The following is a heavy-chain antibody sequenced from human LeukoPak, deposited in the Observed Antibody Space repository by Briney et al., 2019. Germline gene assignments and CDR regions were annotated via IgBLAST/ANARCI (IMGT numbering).Heavy chain of an antibody. D-gene: IGHD3-9*01. CDR2: ISGSGDYI. Sequence: GGSLRLSCAASGFTFISYAMSWVRQAPGKGLEWVSSISGSGDYIYYADSVKGRFTISRDNSKNTLYLQMNSLRVEDTAVYYCAKGRVLRYFDWSHWGQGTLVTVSS. J-gene: IGHJ4*02. V-gene: IGHV3-23*01. CDR1: GFTFISYA. CDR3: AKGRVLRYFDWSH.